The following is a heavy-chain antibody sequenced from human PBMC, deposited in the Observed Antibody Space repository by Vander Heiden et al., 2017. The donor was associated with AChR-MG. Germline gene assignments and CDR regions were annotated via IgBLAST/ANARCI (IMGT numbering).Heavy chain of an antibody. CDR3: AKDKAPHCSGGSCSLDY. Sequence: EVQLVESGGGLVQPGRSLRLSCAASGFTFDDYAMHWVRQAPGKGLEWVSGISWNSGSIGYADSVKGRFTISRDNAKNSLYLQMNSLRAEDTALYYCAKDKAPHCSGGSCSLDYWGQGTLVTVSS. CDR1: GFTFDDYA. J-gene: IGHJ4*02. D-gene: IGHD2-15*01. V-gene: IGHV3-9*01. CDR2: ISWNSGSI.